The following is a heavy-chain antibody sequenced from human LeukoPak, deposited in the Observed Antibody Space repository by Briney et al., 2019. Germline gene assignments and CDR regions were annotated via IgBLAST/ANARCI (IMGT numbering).Heavy chain of an antibody. V-gene: IGHV3-53*01. CDR1: GFTVSSNY. CDR3: ARASGGYCSSTSCYTPYDY. D-gene: IGHD2-2*02. CDR2: IYSGGST. Sequence: PGGSLRLSCAASGFTVSSNYMSWVRQAPGKGLEWVSVIYSGGSTYYADSVKGRFTISRDNSKNTLYLQMNSLRAEDTAVYYCARASGGYCSSTSCYTPYDYWGQGTLVTVSS. J-gene: IGHJ4*02.